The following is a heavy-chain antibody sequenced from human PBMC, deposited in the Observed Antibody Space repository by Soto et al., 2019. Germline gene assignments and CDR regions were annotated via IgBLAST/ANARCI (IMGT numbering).Heavy chain of an antibody. D-gene: IGHD5-12*01. CDR2: INHGGST. V-gene: IGHV4-34*01. CDR1: GESFIGYY. J-gene: IGHJ5*02. Sequence: QVHLQQWGAGLLKPSETLSLTCAVYGESFIGYYWTWIRQSPGKGLEWIGEINHGGSTNYNPSLNSRVTISIDTSKNQFSLKLTSVTAADTSVYYCARTDIVTTNWFDPWGQGTLVTVSS. CDR3: ARTDIVTTNWFDP.